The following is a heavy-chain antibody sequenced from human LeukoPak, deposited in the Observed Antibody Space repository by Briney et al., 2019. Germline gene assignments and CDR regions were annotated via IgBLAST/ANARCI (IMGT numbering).Heavy chain of an antibody. CDR1: GGSISSYY. CDR3: ARGESTTIFGVVIPSSDC. Sequence: PSETLSLTCTVFGGSISSYYWSWIRQPPGKGLEWIGYIYYSGSTNYNPSLKSRVTISVDTSKNQFSLKLSSVTAADTAVYYCARGESTTIFGVVIPSSDCWGQGTLVTVSS. CDR2: IYYSGST. V-gene: IGHV4-59*08. D-gene: IGHD3-3*01. J-gene: IGHJ4*02.